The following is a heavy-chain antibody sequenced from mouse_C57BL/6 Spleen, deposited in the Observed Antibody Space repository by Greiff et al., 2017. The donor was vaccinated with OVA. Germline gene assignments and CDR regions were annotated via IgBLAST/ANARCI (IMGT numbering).Heavy chain of an antibody. V-gene: IGHV1-69*01. CDR1: GYTFTSYW. CDR2: IDPSDSYT. J-gene: IGHJ2*01. Sequence: VQLQQSGAELVMPGASVKLSCKASGYTFTSYWMHWVKQRPGQGLEWIGEIDPSDSYTNYNQKFKGKSTLTVDKSSSTAYMQLSSLTSEDSAVYYCARLGRGNSDYWGQGTTLTVSS. D-gene: IGHD2-1*01. CDR3: ARLGRGNSDY.